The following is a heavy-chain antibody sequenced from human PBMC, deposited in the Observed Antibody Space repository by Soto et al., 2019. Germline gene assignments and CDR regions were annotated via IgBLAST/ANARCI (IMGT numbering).Heavy chain of an antibody. Sequence: QVQLVQSGAEVKKPGASVKVSCNPSGYTFTSYGISWVRQAPGQGLKWMGWVSANSGDTNYAQKFLGRVTMTTDTSTSTVYMELRSLRSDDTAIYFCARDRKDMSVAGFDFWGQGTLVTVSS. J-gene: IGHJ4*02. CDR1: GYTFTSYG. CDR2: VSANSGDT. V-gene: IGHV1-18*01. D-gene: IGHD6-19*01. CDR3: ARDRKDMSVAGFDF.